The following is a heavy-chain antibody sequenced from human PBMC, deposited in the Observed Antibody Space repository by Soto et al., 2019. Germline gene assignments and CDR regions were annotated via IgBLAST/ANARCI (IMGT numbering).Heavy chain of an antibody. CDR3: ARQTYYYGSGSYLWDY. D-gene: IGHD3-10*01. CDR2: TYYRSKWYN. J-gene: IGHJ4*02. Sequence: PSQTLSLTCAISGDSVSSNSAAWNWIRQSPSRGLEWLGRTYYRSKWYNDYAVSVKSRITINPDTSKNQFSLKLSSVTAADTAVYYCARQTYYYGSGSYLWDYWGQGTLVTVSS. V-gene: IGHV6-1*01. CDR1: GDSVSSNSAA.